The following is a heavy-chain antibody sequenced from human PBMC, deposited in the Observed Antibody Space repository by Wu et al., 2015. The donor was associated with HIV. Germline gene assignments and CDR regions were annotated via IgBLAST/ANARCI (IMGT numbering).Heavy chain of an antibody. CDR3: ARDGGGSYAHWYFDL. V-gene: IGHV1-2*02. J-gene: IGHJ2*01. Sequence: QVQLVQSGAEVKKPGASVKVSCKASGYTFTGYYMHWVRQAPGQGLEWMGWINPNSGGTNYAQKFQGRVTMTRDTSISTAYMELSRLRSDDTAVYYCARDGGGSYAHWYFDLWGRGTLVTVSS. CDR2: INPNSGGT. CDR1: GYTFTGYY. D-gene: IGHD1-26*01.